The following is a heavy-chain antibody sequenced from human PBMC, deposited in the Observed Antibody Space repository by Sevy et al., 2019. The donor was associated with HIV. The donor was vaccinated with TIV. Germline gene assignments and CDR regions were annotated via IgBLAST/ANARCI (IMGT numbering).Heavy chain of an antibody. D-gene: IGHD1-26*01. V-gene: IGHV4-59*08. CDR2: IYYNGHI. J-gene: IGHJ4*02. CDR1: GGSITSLY. CDR3: AGENAWGRGYS. Sequence: SETLSLTCTVSGGSITSLYWNWIRQPPGKGLEWIASIYYNGHINYNPSLKSRVTLSLDTSKNQFSPRLSSVTAADTAMYYCAGENAWGRGYSWGQGTLVTVSS.